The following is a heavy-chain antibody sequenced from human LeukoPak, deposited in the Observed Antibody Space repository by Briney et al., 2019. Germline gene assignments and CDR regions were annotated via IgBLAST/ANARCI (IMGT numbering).Heavy chain of an antibody. J-gene: IGHJ4*02. D-gene: IGHD3-10*01. CDR3: ARGGIRFIDY. CDR1: GFTFSSYW. V-gene: IGHV3-74*01. Sequence: PGGSLRLSCAASGFTFSSYWMYWVRQDPGKGLFWVSRINSDGSSTNYADSVKGRFTFSRDNPKNTLFLQMNSLRAEDTAVYYCARGGIRFIDYWGQGTLVTVSS. CDR2: INSDGSST.